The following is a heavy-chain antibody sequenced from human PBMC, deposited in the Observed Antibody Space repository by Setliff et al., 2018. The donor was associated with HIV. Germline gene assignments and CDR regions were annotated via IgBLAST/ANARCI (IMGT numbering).Heavy chain of an antibody. CDR1: GGSIINYF. D-gene: IGHD5-18*01. J-gene: IGHJ4*02. V-gene: IGHV4-59*01. CDR2: IYYSGNT. Sequence: SETLSLTCTVSGGSIINYFWSWIRLPPGKRLEWIGYIYYSGNTDYNPSLKSRVTISVDTSKSQVSLKLSSVTAADTAVYYCARSPGVDTNMAFDYWGRGTLVTVSS. CDR3: ARSPGVDTNMAFDY.